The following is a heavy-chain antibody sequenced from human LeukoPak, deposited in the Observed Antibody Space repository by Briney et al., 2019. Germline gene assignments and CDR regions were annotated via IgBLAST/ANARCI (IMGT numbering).Heavy chain of an antibody. CDR1: GGSITSGSYY. Sequence: SETLSLTCTVSGGSITSGSYYWSWIRQPPGKGLEWIGNIYYSGSTNYNPSLKSRVTISLDTSKYQFSLQLNSVTAADSAVYYCARDNDFGDAFDFWGQGTMVSVSS. V-gene: IGHV4-61*01. J-gene: IGHJ3*01. D-gene: IGHD4-17*01. CDR2: IYYSGST. CDR3: ARDNDFGDAFDF.